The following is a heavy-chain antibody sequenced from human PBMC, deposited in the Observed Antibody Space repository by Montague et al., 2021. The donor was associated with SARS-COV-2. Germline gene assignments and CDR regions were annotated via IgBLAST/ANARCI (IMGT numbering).Heavy chain of an antibody. CDR1: GGSFSGYY. J-gene: IGHJ6*02. Sequence: SETLSLTCAVSGGSFSGYYWNWIRQSPGRGPEWIGEIKHSGSTNYNPSLESRVTMSVDTSKKQFSLTLRSATAADTGVYYFSGDQVLNLDYSYAMDVWGQGTTVTVSS. V-gene: IGHV4-34*01. CDR3: SGDQVLNLDYSYAMDV. CDR2: IKHSGST. D-gene: IGHD2-15*01.